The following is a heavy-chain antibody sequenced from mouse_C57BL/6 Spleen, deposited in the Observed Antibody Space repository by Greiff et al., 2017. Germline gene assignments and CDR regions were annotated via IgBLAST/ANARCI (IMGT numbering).Heavy chain of an antibody. J-gene: IGHJ4*01. CDR1: GYTFTSYW. CDR3: TRDSSGYAMDY. CDR2: IHPSDGGT. V-gene: IGHV1-74*01. Sequence: VQLQQSGAELVKPGASVKVSCKASGYTFTSYWMHWVKQRPGQGLEWIGRIHPSDGGTNSNQKFKGKATLTVDKSSSTAYMQLSSLTSEDSAVYYCTRDSSGYAMDYWGKGTSVTVSS. D-gene: IGHD3-2*02.